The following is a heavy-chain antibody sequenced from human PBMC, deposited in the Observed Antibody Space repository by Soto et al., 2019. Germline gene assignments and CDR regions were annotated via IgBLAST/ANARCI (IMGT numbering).Heavy chain of an antibody. V-gene: IGHV3-53*01. CDR1: GFIGSTYH. CDR3: ARDRALSGGSGRSGGWCDP. CDR2: IYSGGGI. D-gene: IGHD6-19*01. Sequence: EVQLVESGGGLVQPGGSLRLSCAGSGFIGSTYHMSWVRQTPGKGLEWVSGIYSGGGIYYSDSVRGRFTISIDDSKNTLYLQINSLRVEDTAVYYCARDRALSGGSGRSGGWCDPWGQGTLVTVSS. J-gene: IGHJ5*02.